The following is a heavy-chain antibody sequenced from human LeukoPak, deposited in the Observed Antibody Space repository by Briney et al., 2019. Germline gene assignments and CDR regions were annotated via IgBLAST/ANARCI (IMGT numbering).Heavy chain of an antibody. J-gene: IGHJ4*02. Sequence: PGGSLRLSCAASGFTFNVHWMHWVRQAPGKGLVWVSRINTDGSTTNYADSVKGRFTISRDNAKNTLYLQMNSLRAEDTAVYYCASDLNWNQVDYWGQGSLVTVSS. V-gene: IGHV3-74*01. D-gene: IGHD1-20*01. CDR1: GFTFNVHW. CDR2: INTDGSTT. CDR3: ASDLNWNQVDY.